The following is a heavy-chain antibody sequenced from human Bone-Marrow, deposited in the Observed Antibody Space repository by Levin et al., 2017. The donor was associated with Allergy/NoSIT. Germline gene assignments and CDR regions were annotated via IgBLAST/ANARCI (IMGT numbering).Heavy chain of an antibody. J-gene: IGHJ3*02. Sequence: GGSLRLSCAASGFTFSRYAMHWVRQAPGKGLEWVAVISHDGSNKYYADSVKGRFTISRDNSKNTLYLQMNSLRAEDTAVYYCARDSYAFDIWGQGTMVTVSS. V-gene: IGHV3-30-3*01. CDR3: ARDSYAFDI. CDR1: GFTFSRYA. CDR2: ISHDGSNK.